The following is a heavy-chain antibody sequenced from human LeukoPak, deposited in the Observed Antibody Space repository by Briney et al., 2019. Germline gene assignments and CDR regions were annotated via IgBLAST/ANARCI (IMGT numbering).Heavy chain of an antibody. CDR3: ARSNYCGGDCYSWDY. CDR1: TGSISSYY. Sequence: SETLSLTCTVSTGSISSYYCSWIRQPAGKGLEYIGRICSSGSTNYSPSLKSRVTISVDTSKNQFSLKLSSVTAADTAVYYCARSNYCGGDCYSWDYWGQGTLVTVSS. J-gene: IGHJ4*02. D-gene: IGHD2-21*02. V-gene: IGHV4-4*07. CDR2: ICSSGST.